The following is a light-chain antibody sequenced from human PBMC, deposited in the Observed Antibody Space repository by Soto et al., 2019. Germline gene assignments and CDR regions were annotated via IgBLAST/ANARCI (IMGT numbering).Light chain of an antibody. V-gene: IGLV2-14*01. CDR1: SSDVVGYNY. J-gene: IGLJ3*02. Sequence: QSALTQSASVSGSPGQSITISCTGTSSDVVGYNYVSWYQQHPGKDPKLIIYDVSNRPSGVSTRFSGSKSGNTASLTISGLQAEDEADYSCSSYTSTDSWVFGGGTKLTVL. CDR2: DVS. CDR3: SSYTSTDSWV.